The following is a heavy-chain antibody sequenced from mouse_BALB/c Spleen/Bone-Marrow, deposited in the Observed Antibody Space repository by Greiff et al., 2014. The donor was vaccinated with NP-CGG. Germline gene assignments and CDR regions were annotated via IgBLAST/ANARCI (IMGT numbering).Heavy chain of an antibody. CDR2: ISDGGTYS. CDR3: ARDMSDY. J-gene: IGHJ2*01. V-gene: IGHV5-4*02. Sequence: EVMLVESGGGLMKPGGSLKLSCAASGFTFSDYYMYWVRQTPEKRLEWAATISDGGTYSYYADSVKGRFTISRDNAKSNLYLQMNSLKSEDTAMYYCARDMSDYWGQGTTLTVSS. D-gene: IGHD2-3*01. CDR1: GFTFSDYY.